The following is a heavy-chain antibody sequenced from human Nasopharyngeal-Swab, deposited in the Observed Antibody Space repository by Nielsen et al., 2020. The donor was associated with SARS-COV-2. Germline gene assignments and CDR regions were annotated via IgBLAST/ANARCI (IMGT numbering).Heavy chain of an antibody. CDR3: ARTYYYGSGSYYNFDY. CDR1: GGTFSSYA. V-gene: IGHV1-69*13. Sequence: SVKVSCKASGGTFSSYAISGVRQAPGQGLEWMGGIIPIFGTANYAQKFQGRVTITADESTSTAYMELSSLRSEDTAVYYCARTYYYGSGSYYNFDYWGQGTLVTVSS. CDR2: IIPIFGTA. J-gene: IGHJ4*02. D-gene: IGHD3-10*01.